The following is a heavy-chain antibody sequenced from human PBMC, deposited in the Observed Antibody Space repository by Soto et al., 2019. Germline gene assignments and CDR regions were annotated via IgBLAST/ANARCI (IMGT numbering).Heavy chain of an antibody. D-gene: IGHD4-17*01. Sequence: SETLSLTSASSGLSLCRRDWWSWVRQPPGKGLEWIGQIYLNGGSTYDPSLKTRVAISVDMSANRLPLQLRGFRPGDTHVNYAVKNGEYALLYWDQGALGTVSS. J-gene: IGHJ4*02. V-gene: IGHV4-4*02. CDR1: GLSLCRRDW. CDR2: IYLNGGS. CDR3: VKNGEYALLY.